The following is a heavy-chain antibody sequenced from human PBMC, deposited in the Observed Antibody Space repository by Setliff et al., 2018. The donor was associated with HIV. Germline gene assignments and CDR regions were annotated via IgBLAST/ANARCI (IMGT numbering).Heavy chain of an antibody. CDR2: IIPIFSTS. V-gene: IGHV1-69*13. J-gene: IGHJ5*01. CDR3: AKHGFERKSPYNWFDS. CDR1: GSTFTSYA. Sequence: SVKVSCKASGSTFTSYAINWVRQAPGQGLEWMGGIIPIFSTSNYAQRFQGRVTITADESTSTAYMELYNLRSEDTAMYYCAKHGFERKSPYNWFDSWGPGALVTVSS. D-gene: IGHD2-21*01.